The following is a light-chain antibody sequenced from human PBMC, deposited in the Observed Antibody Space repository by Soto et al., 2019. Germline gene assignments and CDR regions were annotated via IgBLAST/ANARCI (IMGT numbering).Light chain of an antibody. CDR3: QQSYSTPRT. Sequence: DIQMTQSPSTLSGSVGDRVTITCRASQTISSWLAWYQQKPGKAPKLLIYKASTLKSGVPSRFSGSGSGTDFTLTISSLQPEDFATYYGQQSYSTPRTFGQGTKVDIK. J-gene: IGKJ1*01. V-gene: IGKV1-5*03. CDR1: QTISSW. CDR2: KAS.